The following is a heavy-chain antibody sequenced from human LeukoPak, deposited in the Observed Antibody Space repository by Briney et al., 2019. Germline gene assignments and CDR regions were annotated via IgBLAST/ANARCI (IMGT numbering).Heavy chain of an antibody. V-gene: IGHV1-2*02. CDR3: ARDRTYYYDSSGYLFDY. CDR2: INPNSGGT. CDR1: GYTFTGYY. Sequence: ASVKVSCKASGYTFTGYYMHWVRQAPGQGLEWMGWINPNSGGTNYAQKFQGRVTVTRDTSISTAYMELSRLRSDDTAVYYCARDRTYYYDSSGYLFDYWGQGTLVTVSS. D-gene: IGHD3-22*01. J-gene: IGHJ4*02.